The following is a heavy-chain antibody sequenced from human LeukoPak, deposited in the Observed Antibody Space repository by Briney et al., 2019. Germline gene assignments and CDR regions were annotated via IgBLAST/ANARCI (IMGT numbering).Heavy chain of an antibody. CDR1: GFTFSSYG. V-gene: IGHV3-30*18. J-gene: IGHJ4*02. CDR3: AKDRYSGSYYGYFDY. CDR2: ISYDGSNK. Sequence: GGSLRLFCAASGFTFSSYGMHWVRQAPGKGLEWVAVISYDGSNKYYADSVKGRFTISRDNSKNTLYLQMNSLRAEDTAVYYCAKDRYSGSYYGYFDYWGQGTLVTVSS. D-gene: IGHD1-26*01.